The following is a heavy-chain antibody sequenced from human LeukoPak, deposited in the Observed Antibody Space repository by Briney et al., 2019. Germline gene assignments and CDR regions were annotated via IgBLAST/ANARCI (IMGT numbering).Heavy chain of an antibody. CDR1: GFTFSMYR. J-gene: IGHJ4*02. Sequence: PGGSLRPSCAASGFTFSMYRISSVRQAPGSWLEWVSFVSGSGVHTYYADSVKGRFTISRDNTKNTLYLQMNSLRAEDTAVYYCAKDLFGGPARAYFDYWGQGSLVTVSS. V-gene: IGHV3-23*01. CDR3: AKDLFGGPARAYFDY. CDR2: VSGSGVHT. D-gene: IGHD3-16*01.